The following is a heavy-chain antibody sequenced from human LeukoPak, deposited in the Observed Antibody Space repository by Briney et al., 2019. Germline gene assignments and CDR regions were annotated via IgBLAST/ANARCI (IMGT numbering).Heavy chain of an antibody. V-gene: IGHV3-23*01. CDR1: GFTFSSYA. J-gene: IGHJ4*02. CDR3: ARELVLRYFDWLYRRSYFDY. D-gene: IGHD3-9*01. CDR2: ISGSGGST. Sequence: ETGGSLRLSCAASGFTFSSYAMSWVRQAPGKGLEWVSAISGSGGSTYYADSVKGRFTISRDNSKNTLYLQMNSLRAEDTAVYYCARELVLRYFDWLYRRSYFDYWGQGTLVTVSS.